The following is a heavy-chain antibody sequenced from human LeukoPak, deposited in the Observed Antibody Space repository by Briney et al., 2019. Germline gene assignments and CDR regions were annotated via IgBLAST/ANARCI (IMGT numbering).Heavy chain of an antibody. CDR3: ARSTGTDYYYGMDV. Sequence: ASVKVSCKASGGTFSSYAISWVRQAPGQGLEWMGRIIPILDIANYAQKFQGRVTITADKSTSTAYMELSSLRSEDTAVYYCARSTGTDYYYGMDVWGQGTTVTVSS. CDR1: GGTFSSYA. D-gene: IGHD2-8*02. J-gene: IGHJ6*02. V-gene: IGHV1-69*04. CDR2: IIPILDIA.